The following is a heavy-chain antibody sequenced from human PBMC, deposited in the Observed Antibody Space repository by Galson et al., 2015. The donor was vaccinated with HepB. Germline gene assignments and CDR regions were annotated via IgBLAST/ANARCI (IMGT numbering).Heavy chain of an antibody. V-gene: IGHV3-30-3*01. D-gene: IGHD5-18*01. CDR2: ISYDGSNK. CDR1: GFTFSSYA. J-gene: IGHJ5*02. CDR3: AREDETAMARGWFDP. Sequence: SLRLSCAASGFTFSSYAMHWVRQAPGKGLEWVAVISYDGSNKYYADSVKGRFTISRDNSKNTLYLQMNSLRAEDTAVYYCAREDETAMARGWFDPWGQGTLVTVSS.